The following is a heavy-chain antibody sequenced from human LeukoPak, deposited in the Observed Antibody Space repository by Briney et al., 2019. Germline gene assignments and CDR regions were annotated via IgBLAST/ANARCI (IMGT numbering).Heavy chain of an antibody. CDR2: ISGSGDST. V-gene: IGHV3-23*01. J-gene: IGHJ4*02. Sequence: GGSLRLSCAASGFTFSSYAMSWVRQAPGKGLEWVSAISGSGDSTYYADSVKGRFTISRDNSKNTLYLQMNSLRAEDTAVYYCAKQGRGYCSSTSCRMYYFDYWGQGTLVTVSS. CDR1: GFTFSSYA. CDR3: AKQGRGYCSSTSCRMYYFDY. D-gene: IGHD2-2*01.